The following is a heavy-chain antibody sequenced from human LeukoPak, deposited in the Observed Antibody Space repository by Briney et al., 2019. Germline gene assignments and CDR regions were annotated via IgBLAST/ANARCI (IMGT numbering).Heavy chain of an antibody. V-gene: IGHV3-30*02. D-gene: IGHD6-19*01. J-gene: IGHJ6*03. Sequence: GGSLRLSCAASGFTFSSYGMHWVRQAPGKGLEWVAFIRYDGSNKCYADSVKGRFTISRDNSKNTLYLQMNSLRAEDTAVYYCAKKYSSGWRDYYYYYMDVWGKGTTVTISS. CDR1: GFTFSSYG. CDR2: IRYDGSNK. CDR3: AKKYSSGWRDYYYYYMDV.